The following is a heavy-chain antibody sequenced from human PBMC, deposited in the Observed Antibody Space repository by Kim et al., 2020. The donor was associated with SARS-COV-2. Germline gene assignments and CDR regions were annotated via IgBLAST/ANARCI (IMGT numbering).Heavy chain of an antibody. V-gene: IGHV1-58*02. CDR1: GFTLSNSA. CDR2: IVVGSGDT. Sequence: SVKVSCKASGFTLSNSAMHWVRQARGQRLEWIGWIVVGSGDTRYSQKFLERVTITRDMSTSTGYMELSGLRSENTAVYYCAALNRAAVSDTNYYYYGMDVWGQGTTVTVYS. J-gene: IGHJ6*02. D-gene: IGHD6-19*01. CDR3: AALNRAAVSDTNYYYYGMDV.